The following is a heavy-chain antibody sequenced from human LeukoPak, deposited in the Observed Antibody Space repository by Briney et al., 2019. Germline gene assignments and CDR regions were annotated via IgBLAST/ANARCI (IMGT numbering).Heavy chain of an antibody. Sequence: TGGSLRLSCAASGFTFSSYWMHWVRQAPGKGRVWVSRINSDGSITSYGDSVKGRFTISRDNAKNTLYLQMNSLRVEDTAVYYCADMDVWGEGTTVTVSS. V-gene: IGHV3-74*01. J-gene: IGHJ6*04. CDR2: INSDGSIT. CDR3: ADMDV. CDR1: GFTFSSYW.